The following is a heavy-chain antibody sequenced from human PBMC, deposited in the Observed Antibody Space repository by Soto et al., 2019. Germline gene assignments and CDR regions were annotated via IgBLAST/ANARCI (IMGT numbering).Heavy chain of an antibody. CDR3: ARVAYSSSWYAPYYYYYYYMDV. CDR2: MNPNSGNT. Sequence: ASVKVSCKASGYTFTSYDINWVRQATGQGLEWMGWMNPNSGNTGYAQKFQGRVTMTRNTSISTAYMELSSLRSEDTAVYYCARVAYSSSWYAPYYYYYYYMDVCGKGTTDTVSS. CDR1: GYTFTSYD. J-gene: IGHJ6*03. D-gene: IGHD6-13*01. V-gene: IGHV1-8*01.